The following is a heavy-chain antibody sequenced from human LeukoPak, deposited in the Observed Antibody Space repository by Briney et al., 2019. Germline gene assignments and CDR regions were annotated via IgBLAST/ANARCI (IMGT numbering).Heavy chain of an antibody. CDR2: INPNSGGT. CDR3: AXXXXPRYSSSWYNYMDV. V-gene: IGHV1-2*02. J-gene: IGHJ6*03. Sequence: ASVKVSCKASGYTFTGYYMHWVRQAPGQGLEWMGWINPNSGGTNYAQKFQGRVTMTRDTSISTAYMELSRLRSDDTAVYYCAXXXXPRYSSSWYNYMDVWGKGTTVTVSS. CDR1: GYTFTGYY. D-gene: IGHD6-13*01.